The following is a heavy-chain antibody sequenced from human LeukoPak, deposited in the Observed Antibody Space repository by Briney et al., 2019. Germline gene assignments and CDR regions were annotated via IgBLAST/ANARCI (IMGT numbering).Heavy chain of an antibody. CDR3: ARCLVVGATYPFP. CDR2: INTSRSTI. V-gene: IGHV3-48*01. J-gene: IGHJ5*02. Sequence: GGSLRLSCAASGFTFSSYGMTWVRQAPGKGLEWVSDINTSRSTIYYADSVEGRFTISRDNAKNSLYLQLSSLRAEDTAVYCWARCLVVGATYPFPWGERAL. D-gene: IGHD1-26*01. CDR1: GFTFSSYG.